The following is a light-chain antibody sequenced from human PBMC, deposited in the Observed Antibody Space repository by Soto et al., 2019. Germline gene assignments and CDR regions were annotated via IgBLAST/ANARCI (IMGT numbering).Light chain of an antibody. CDR2: AAS. CDR1: QGIRND. Sequence: AIQMTQSPSSLSASVGDRVTITCRASQGIRNDLGWYQQKPGKAPKLLIYAASSLQSGAPSRFSGSGSGTDFTLTISSLQPEDFATYYCLPDYTYPPFGGATKVAIK. CDR3: LPDYTYPP. J-gene: IGKJ4*01. V-gene: IGKV1-6*01.